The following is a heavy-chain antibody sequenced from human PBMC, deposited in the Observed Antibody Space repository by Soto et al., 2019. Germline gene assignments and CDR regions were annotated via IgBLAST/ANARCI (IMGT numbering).Heavy chain of an antibody. CDR2: MYYSGST. CDR1: GGSISSYY. D-gene: IGHD3-3*01. Sequence: QVQLQESGPGLVKPSETLSLPCTVSGGSISSYYWSWIRQSPGKGLEWIGYMYYSGSTNYNPSLKRRVTISIDTSRTQFSLKLSSVTAADTAVYYCARGTFGVVKDWGQGTLVTVSS. CDR3: ARGTFGVVKD. V-gene: IGHV4-59*01. J-gene: IGHJ4*02.